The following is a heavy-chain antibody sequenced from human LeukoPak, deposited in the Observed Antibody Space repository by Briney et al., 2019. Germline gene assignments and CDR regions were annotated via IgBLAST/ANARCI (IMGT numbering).Heavy chain of an antibody. CDR2: INPNSGGT. CDR3: ARVGPRDYGSGSYSSLGAFDI. V-gene: IGHV1-2*02. Sequence: ASVKVSCKASGYTFTGYYMHWVRQAPGQGLEWMGWINPNSGGTNYAQKFQGRVTMTRDTSISTAYMELSRLRSDDTAVYYCARVGPRDYGSGSYSSLGAFDIWGQGTMVTVSS. J-gene: IGHJ3*02. CDR1: GYTFTGYY. D-gene: IGHD3-10*01.